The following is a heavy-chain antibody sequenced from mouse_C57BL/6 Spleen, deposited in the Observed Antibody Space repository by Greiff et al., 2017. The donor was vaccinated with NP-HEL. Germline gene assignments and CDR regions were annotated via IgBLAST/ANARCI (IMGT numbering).Heavy chain of an antibody. CDR1: GFSLPTYG. CDR3: AKAPYGYDDAWFAY. J-gene: IGHJ3*01. Sequence: VQLKESGPGLVAPSQSLSITCTVSGFSLPTYGLSWFRQPPGRVLDWLGVIWGDGSTNYLSAIISRLSISKDNSKSQVFLKLNSLQTDDTATYYCAKAPYGYDDAWFAYWGQGTLVTVSA. CDR2: IWGDGST. D-gene: IGHD2-2*01. V-gene: IGHV2-3*01.